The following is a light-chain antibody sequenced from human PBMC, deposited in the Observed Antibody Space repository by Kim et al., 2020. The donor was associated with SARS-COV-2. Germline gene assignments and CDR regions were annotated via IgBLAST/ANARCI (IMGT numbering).Light chain of an antibody. Sequence: DIQMTQSPSSLSASVGDRVTITCRASQSISSYLNWYQQKPGKGPKLLIYGTSSLQSGVPSRFGGSGSVTDFTLTISSLQPXXFATYYCQQSYSTPLTFGGGTKVDIK. CDR3: QQSYSTPLT. CDR1: QSISSY. CDR2: GTS. V-gene: IGKV1-39*01. J-gene: IGKJ4*01.